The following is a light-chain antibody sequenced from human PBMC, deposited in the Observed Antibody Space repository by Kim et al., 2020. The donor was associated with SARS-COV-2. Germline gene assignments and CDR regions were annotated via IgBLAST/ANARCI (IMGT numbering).Light chain of an antibody. V-gene: IGKV3-20*01. CDR1: QSIRSKY. CDR2: DAS. J-gene: IGKJ4*02. CDR3: QQYGSSPVT. Sequence: EIVLTQSPGTLSLSPGERTTLSCRASQSIRSKYIAWYQQKPGQAPRLLIYDASSRATGIPDRFSGSGSETDFTLTISRLEPEDFAVYYCQQYGSSPVTFARGTKVDIK.